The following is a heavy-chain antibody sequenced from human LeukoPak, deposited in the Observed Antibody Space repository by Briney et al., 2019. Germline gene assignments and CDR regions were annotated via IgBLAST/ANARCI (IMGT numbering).Heavy chain of an antibody. CDR3: AREGSGYDPLRPYYYYGMDV. D-gene: IGHD5-12*01. V-gene: IGHV1-69*04. CDR2: IISIFGIA. CDR1: GGTFSSYA. Sequence: SVKVSCKASGGTFSSYAISWVRQAPGQGLEWMGRIISIFGIANYAQKFQGRVTITADKSTSTAYMELSSLRSEDTAVYYCAREGSGYDPLRPYYYYGMDVWGQGTTGTVSS. J-gene: IGHJ6*02.